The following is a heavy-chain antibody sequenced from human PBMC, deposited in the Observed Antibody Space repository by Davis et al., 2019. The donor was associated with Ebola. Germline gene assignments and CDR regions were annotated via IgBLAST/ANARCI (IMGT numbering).Heavy chain of an antibody. Sequence: ASVKVSCKASGYTFTSYDINWVRQATGQGLEWMGWINPNSGGTNYAQKFQGRVTMTRDTSISTAYMELSRLRSDDTAVYYCASFMTTVNNLFDYWGQGTLVTVSS. CDR1: GYTFTSYD. V-gene: IGHV1-2*02. CDR3: ASFMTTVNNLFDY. J-gene: IGHJ4*02. CDR2: INPNSGGT. D-gene: IGHD4-17*01.